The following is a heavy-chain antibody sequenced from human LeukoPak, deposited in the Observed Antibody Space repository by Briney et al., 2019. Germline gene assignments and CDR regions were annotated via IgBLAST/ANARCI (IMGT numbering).Heavy chain of an antibody. CDR1: GFTFSSFG. J-gene: IGHJ4*02. CDR2: LSSNSETK. D-gene: IGHD5-12*01. V-gene: IGHV3-48*02. Sequence: GGSLRLSCAASGFTFSSFGFNWVRQIPGKGLQWVSYLSSNSETKFYADSVKGRFTISRDNAKNSLYLQMNSLRDEDTAVYYCARGAFVDDYFDYWGLGTLVTVSS. CDR3: ARGAFVDDYFDY.